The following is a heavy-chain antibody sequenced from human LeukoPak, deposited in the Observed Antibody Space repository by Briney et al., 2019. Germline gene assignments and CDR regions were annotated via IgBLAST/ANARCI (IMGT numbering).Heavy chain of an antibody. Sequence: GGSLRLSCAASGFTFDDYAMHWVRQAPGKGLEWVSGISWNSGSIGYADSVKGRFTISRDNAKNSLYLQMNSLRAEDTAFYYCAKGRDYDILTGIDYWGQGTLVTVSS. D-gene: IGHD3-9*01. J-gene: IGHJ4*02. CDR1: GFTFDDYA. CDR2: ISWNSGSI. V-gene: IGHV3-9*01. CDR3: AKGRDYDILTGIDY.